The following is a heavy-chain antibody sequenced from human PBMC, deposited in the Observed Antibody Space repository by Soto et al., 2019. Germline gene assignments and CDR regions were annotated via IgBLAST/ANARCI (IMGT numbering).Heavy chain of an antibody. J-gene: IGHJ5*01. CDR1: GGSISSYY. D-gene: IGHD5-18*01. V-gene: IGHV4-59*01. CDR3: ARGFSYGKYAS. CDR2: IYYTWST. Sequence: LSLTCTVSGGSISSYYWSWIRQPPGKGLEWIGYIYYTWSTNYDASLKSRVTMSMDTSKTQFSLRLTSVTAADTAVYYCARGFSYGKYASCGQGTLVIVSS.